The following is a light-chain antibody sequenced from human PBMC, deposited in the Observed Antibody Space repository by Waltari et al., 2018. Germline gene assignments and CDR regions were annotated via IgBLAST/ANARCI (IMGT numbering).Light chain of an antibody. V-gene: IGLV4-69*01. CDR1: SGHSNYA. J-gene: IGLJ3*02. Sequence: QLLLTQSPSASASLGASVKLTCTVSSGHSNYAIAWHQQHPQKGPRYLMKVNSDGSHIKGDGLPARFSGSSSGAERYLLISSLQAEDEADYYCQTGGFGIWVFGGGTTLTVL. CDR3: QTGGFGIWV. CDR2: VNSDGSH.